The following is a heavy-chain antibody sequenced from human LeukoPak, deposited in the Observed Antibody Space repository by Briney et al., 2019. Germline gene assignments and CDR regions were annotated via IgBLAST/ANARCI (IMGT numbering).Heavy chain of an antibody. CDR1: GDSISNNIW. CDR3: AKNAWYCLDY. Sequence: SETLSLTCTVSGDSISNNIWGSGVRQPPGEGLEWIGEIFHSGSTNYNPSRKSRVTIALDKSKNQVALRVDSLTAADTAVYYCAKNAWYCLDYWGQGTLVTVSS. V-gene: IGHV4-4*02. D-gene: IGHD6-13*01. J-gene: IGHJ4*02. CDR2: IFHSGST.